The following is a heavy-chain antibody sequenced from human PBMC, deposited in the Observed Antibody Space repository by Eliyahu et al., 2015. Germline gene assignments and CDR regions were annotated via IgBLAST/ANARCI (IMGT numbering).Heavy chain of an antibody. J-gene: IGHJ4*02. V-gene: IGHV3-30*02. CDR2: IQHDAIGD. CDR1: GXKXRGAYG. CDR3: VRPMAARPEVSLGDS. D-gene: IGHD6-6*01. Sequence: VQLAQSGGGVVRPGGSLRLSCVASGXKXRGAYGMHWVRQAPGKGLEWVSLIQHDAIGDNYADSVKGRFSVSIDNSANSLFLEMNNLRVEDTAVYYCVRPMAARPEVSLGDSWGQGSLVTVSS.